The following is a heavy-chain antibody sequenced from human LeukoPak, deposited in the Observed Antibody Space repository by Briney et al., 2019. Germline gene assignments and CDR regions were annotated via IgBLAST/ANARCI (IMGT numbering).Heavy chain of an antibody. V-gene: IGHV1-69*04. D-gene: IGHD3-22*01. CDR3: ARDMFSSGYSGY. CDR1: GGTFSSYA. J-gene: IGHJ4*02. Sequence: GSSVKVSCKASGGTFSSYAISWVRQAPGQGLEWMGRIIPILGIANYAQKFQGRVTITADKSTSTAYMELSSLRSEDTAVYYCARDMFSSGYSGYWGQGTLVTVSS. CDR2: IIPILGIA.